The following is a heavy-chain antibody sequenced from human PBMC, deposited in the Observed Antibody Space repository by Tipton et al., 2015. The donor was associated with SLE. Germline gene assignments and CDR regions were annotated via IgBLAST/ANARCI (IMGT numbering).Heavy chain of an antibody. CDR1: GGSIGYYY. Sequence: TLSLTCSVSGGSIGYYYWNWIRQPPGKGLEWIGYVFYSGSTNYNPSFRGRVTMSVDTSKNQFSLKLTSVTAADTAVYYCARDPYDSWSDYQATFDYWGQGTLVTVSP. J-gene: IGHJ4*02. CDR3: ARDPYDSWSDYQATFDY. V-gene: IGHV4-59*12. D-gene: IGHD3-3*01. CDR2: VFYSGST.